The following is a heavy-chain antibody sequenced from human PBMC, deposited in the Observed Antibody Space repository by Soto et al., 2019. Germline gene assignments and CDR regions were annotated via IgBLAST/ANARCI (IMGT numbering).Heavy chain of an antibody. Sequence: QVQLVQSGAEVKKPGASVKVSCKASGYTFTSYYMHWVRQAPGQGLEWMGIINPSGGSTSYAQKWEGRGPMAGDTSASSVDVELGRLTSEDPAGYYCAGTMVRGAIPTASWGQGALVTVSS. CDR1: GYTFTSYY. D-gene: IGHD3-10*01. V-gene: IGHV1-46*04. CDR2: INPSGGST. CDR3: AGTMVRGAIPTAS. J-gene: IGHJ4*02.